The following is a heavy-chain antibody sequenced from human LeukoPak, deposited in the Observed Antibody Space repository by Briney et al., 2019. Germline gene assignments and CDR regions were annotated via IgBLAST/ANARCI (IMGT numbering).Heavy chain of an antibody. Sequence: GGSLRLSCAASGLTFSSYAMSWVRQAPGKGLEWVSAISGSGGSTYYADSVKGRFTISRDNSKNTLYLQMNSLRAEDTAVYYCAKHSSGTTGRSWFDPWGQGTLVTVSS. D-gene: IGHD1-7*01. CDR3: AKHSSGTTGRSWFDP. CDR1: GLTFSSYA. CDR2: ISGSGGST. V-gene: IGHV3-23*01. J-gene: IGHJ5*02.